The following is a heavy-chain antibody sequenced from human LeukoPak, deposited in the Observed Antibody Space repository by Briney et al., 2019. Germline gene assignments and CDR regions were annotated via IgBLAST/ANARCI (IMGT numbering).Heavy chain of an antibody. D-gene: IGHD1-20*01. Sequence: GGSLRLSCAASGFTVSSNYMSWVRQAPGKGLEWVSVIYSGGSTYYADSVKGRFTISRDNSKNMLYLQMNSLRAEDTAVYYCARDITGTTGGTYYYYMDVWGKGTTVTVSS. J-gene: IGHJ6*03. V-gene: IGHV3-53*01. CDR3: ARDITGTTGGTYYYYMDV. CDR1: GFTVSSNY. CDR2: IYSGGST.